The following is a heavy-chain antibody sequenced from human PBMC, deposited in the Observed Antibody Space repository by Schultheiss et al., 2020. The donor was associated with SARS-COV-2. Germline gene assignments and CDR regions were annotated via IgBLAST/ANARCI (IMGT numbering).Heavy chain of an antibody. CDR2: IRSSGRDI. CDR3: ARDRDNWNDVRPTAPDY. CDR1: GFTFSSYG. J-gene: IGHJ4*02. V-gene: IGHV3-21*01. D-gene: IGHD1-1*01. Sequence: GGSLRLSCAASGFTFSSYGMHWVRQAPGKGLEFVASIRSSGRDIYYADSMQGRFTVSRDNANNSLYLQMHSLRAEDTAVYYCARDRDNWNDVRPTAPDYWGQGTLVTVSS.